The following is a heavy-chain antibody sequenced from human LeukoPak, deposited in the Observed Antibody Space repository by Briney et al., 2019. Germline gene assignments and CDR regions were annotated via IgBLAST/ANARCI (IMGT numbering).Heavy chain of an antibody. CDR1: RDTFSNYA. CDR2: IIPIFGPP. J-gene: IGHJ6*03. CDR3: ASTTTVTSNYYYYYMDV. Sequence: SVKVSCKTSRDTFSNYAISWVRQAPGQGLEWMGGIIPIFGPPNNAHKFQGRVTITADKSTSTAYMELSSLRSEDTAVYYCASTTTVTSNYYYYYMDVWGKGTTVTVSS. D-gene: IGHD4-17*01. V-gene: IGHV1-69*06.